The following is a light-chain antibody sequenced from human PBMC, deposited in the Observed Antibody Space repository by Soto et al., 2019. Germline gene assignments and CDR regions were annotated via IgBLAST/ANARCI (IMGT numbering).Light chain of an antibody. CDR2: EVS. Sequence: QSALTQTASVSGSPGQSITISCTGTSSDIGDYNYVSWYQHHPGKAPELIIYEVSYRPSGVSARFSGSKSGNTASLTISGLXAEDEADYYCCSFAATSTLYVFGTGTKVTVL. J-gene: IGLJ1*01. CDR1: SSDIGDYNY. V-gene: IGLV2-14*01. CDR3: CSFAATSTLYV.